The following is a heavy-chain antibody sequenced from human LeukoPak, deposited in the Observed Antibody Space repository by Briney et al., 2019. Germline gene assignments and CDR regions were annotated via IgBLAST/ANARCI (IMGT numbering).Heavy chain of an antibody. V-gene: IGHV3-74*01. J-gene: IGHJ6*02. CDR3: ARERVGSDYYGLDV. D-gene: IGHD6-25*01. CDR1: GFIFSTYW. CDR2: INTDGSST. Sequence: HPGGSLRLSCAASGFIFSTYWMHWVRQAPGKGLVWVSRINTDGSSTAYAASVKGRFTISRDNAKNIVYLQMNSLRAEDTALYYCARERVGSDYYGLDVWGQGTTVSVSS.